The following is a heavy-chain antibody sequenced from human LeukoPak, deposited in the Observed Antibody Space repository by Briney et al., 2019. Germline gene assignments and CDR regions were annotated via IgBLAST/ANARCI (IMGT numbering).Heavy chain of an antibody. CDR2: INPNSGGT. Sequence: ASVKVSCKASGYTFTGYYMHWVRQAPGQGLEWMGWINPNSGGTNYAQKFQGRVTMTRDTSISTAYMELSRLRSDDTAVYYCARNLWFGESPAVYWGQGTLVTVSS. D-gene: IGHD3-10*01. J-gene: IGHJ4*02. CDR1: GYTFTGYY. V-gene: IGHV1-2*02. CDR3: ARNLWFGESPAVY.